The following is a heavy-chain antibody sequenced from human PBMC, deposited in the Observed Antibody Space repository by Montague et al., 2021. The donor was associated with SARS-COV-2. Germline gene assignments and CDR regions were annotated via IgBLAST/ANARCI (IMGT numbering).Heavy chain of an antibody. V-gene: IGHV3-21*01. Sequence: SLRLSCAVSGFTFSSYSMNWVRQAPGKGLEWVSSISSSSSYIYYADSVKGRFTISRDNAKNSLYLQMNSLRAEDTAVYYCARSHELWFGENPQGPGAFDIWGQGTMVTVSS. CDR3: ARSHELWFGENPQGPGAFDI. D-gene: IGHD3-10*01. CDR2: ISSSSSYI. J-gene: IGHJ3*02. CDR1: GFTFSSYS.